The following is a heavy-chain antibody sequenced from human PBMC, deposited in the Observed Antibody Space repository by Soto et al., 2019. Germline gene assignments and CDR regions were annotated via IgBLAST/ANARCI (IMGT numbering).Heavy chain of an antibody. Sequence: QVQLQQWGAGLLKPSETLSLTCAVYGGSFSGYYWSWIRQPPGKGLEWIGEINHSGSTNYNPSLKSRVTISVDTSKNQFSLKLSSVTAADTAVYYCARGGYSYGFDYWGQGTLVTVSS. V-gene: IGHV4-34*01. CDR1: GGSFSGYY. CDR2: INHSGST. CDR3: ARGGYSYGFDY. J-gene: IGHJ4*02. D-gene: IGHD5-18*01.